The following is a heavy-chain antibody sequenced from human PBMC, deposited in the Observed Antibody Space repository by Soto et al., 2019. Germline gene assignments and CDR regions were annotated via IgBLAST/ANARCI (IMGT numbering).Heavy chain of an antibody. CDR3: ARDLRAGGYSDYYYYGMDV. D-gene: IGHD3-22*01. V-gene: IGHV3-48*02. J-gene: IGHJ6*02. Sequence: GGSLRLSCAASGFISSTYSMNWVRQAPGKGLEWVSYISGSSSIVHYADSVKGRFTISRDNAKNSLYLQMNSLRDEDTAVYYCARDLRAGGYSDYYYYGMDVWGQGTTVTVSS. CDR1: GFISSTYS. CDR2: ISGSSSIV.